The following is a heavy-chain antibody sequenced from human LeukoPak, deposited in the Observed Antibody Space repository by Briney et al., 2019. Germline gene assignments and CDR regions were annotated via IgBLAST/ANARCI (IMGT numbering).Heavy chain of an antibody. CDR2: ISTYNDNT. D-gene: IGHD4-23*01. CDR1: GYTFTSYG. Sequence: ASVKVSCKASGYTFTSYGINWVRQAPGQGLEWMGWISTYNDNTDYAQKFQGRVTMTTDTSTSTAYMELRSLRSDDTAVYYCARVEADYGGAEYFQHWGQGTLVTVSS. CDR3: ARVEADYGGAEYFQH. V-gene: IGHV1-18*01. J-gene: IGHJ1*01.